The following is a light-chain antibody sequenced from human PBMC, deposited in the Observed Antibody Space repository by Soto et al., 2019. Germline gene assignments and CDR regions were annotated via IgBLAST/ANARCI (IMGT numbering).Light chain of an antibody. CDR1: RSDVGGYNY. V-gene: IGLV2-14*03. CDR3: CSYTSTSSYV. Sequence: QSALTQPASVSGSPGQSITISCTGARSDVGGYNYVSWYQQHPGKVAKLIIYGVNSRPSGVSSRFSGSKSVNTASLTISGLQGEDEADYYCCSYTSTSSYVFGTVTKVTVL. CDR2: GVN. J-gene: IGLJ1*01.